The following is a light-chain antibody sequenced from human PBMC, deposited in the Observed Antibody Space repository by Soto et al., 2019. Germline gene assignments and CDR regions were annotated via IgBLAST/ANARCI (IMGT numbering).Light chain of an antibody. CDR1: QSVSSY. J-gene: IGKJ1*01. CDR2: DAS. Sequence: EIELTQSPATLSLSPGERATLSCRASQSVSSYLAWYQQKPGQAPRLLIYDASNRATGITARFSGSGSGTDFTLTISSLEPEDFAVYYCQQRSNWPWTFGQGTKVDNK. CDR3: QQRSNWPWT. V-gene: IGKV3-11*01.